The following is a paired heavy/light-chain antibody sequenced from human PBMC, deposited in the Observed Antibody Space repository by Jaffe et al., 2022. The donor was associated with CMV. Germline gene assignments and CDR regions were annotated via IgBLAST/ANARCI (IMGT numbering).Light chain of an antibody. CDR3: QQSDRASRFT. CDR1: QSVSSSY. Sequence: EIVLTQSPGTLSLSPGERATLSCRASQSVSSSYLAWYQQKPGQAPRLLIYGASSRATGIPERFSGSGSGTDFTLTINRLEPEDFAVYYCQQSDRASRFTFGPGTKVDIK. J-gene: IGKJ3*01. CDR2: GAS. V-gene: IGKV3-20*01.
Heavy chain of an antibody. D-gene: IGHD4-17*01. CDR1: GGTFSKSA. J-gene: IGHJ6*02. CDR2: IVPMFGSA. V-gene: IGHV1-69*01. Sequence: QVQLVQSGAEVKKPGSSVKVSCKASGGTFSKSAISWVRQAPGQGLEWMGGIVPMFGSANYAQKFQGRVTLTADESTRTASMELSSLRSEDTAVYYCASWDYSDPNYFYYYSMDVWGQGTTVTVSS. CDR3: ASWDYSDPNYFYYYSMDV.